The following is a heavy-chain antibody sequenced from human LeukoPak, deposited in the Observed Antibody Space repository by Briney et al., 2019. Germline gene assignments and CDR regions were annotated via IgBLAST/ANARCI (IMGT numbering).Heavy chain of an antibody. V-gene: IGHV4-38-2*02. Sequence: SETLSLTCTVSGYSISSGYYWGWIRHPPGKGLEWIGSIYHSGSTYYNPSLKSRVTTSVDTSKNQLSLKLSSVTAADTAVYYCAREGVTMIVVVDYWGQGTLVTVSP. D-gene: IGHD3-22*01. CDR1: GYSISSGYY. J-gene: IGHJ4*02. CDR3: AREGVTMIVVVDY. CDR2: IYHSGST.